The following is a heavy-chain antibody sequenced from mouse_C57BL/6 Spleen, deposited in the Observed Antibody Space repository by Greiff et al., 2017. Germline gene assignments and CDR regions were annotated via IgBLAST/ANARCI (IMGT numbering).Heavy chain of an antibody. CDR3: ARRGDVQLRLYFDY. D-gene: IGHD3-2*02. CDR1: GYTFTDYN. V-gene: IGHV1-18*01. CDR2: INPNNGGT. J-gene: IGHJ2*01. Sequence: EVKLLESGPELVKPGASVKIPCKASGYTFTDYNMDWVKQSHGKSLEWIGDINPNNGGTIYNQKFKGKATLTVDKSSSTAYMELRSLTSEDTAVYYCARRGDVQLRLYFDYWGQGTTLTVSS.